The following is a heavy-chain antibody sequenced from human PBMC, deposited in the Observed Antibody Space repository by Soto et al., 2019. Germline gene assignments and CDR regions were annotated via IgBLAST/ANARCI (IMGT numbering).Heavy chain of an antibody. CDR1: GASINSGGFH. V-gene: IGHV4-31*03. Sequence: PSETLSLTCTVSGASINSGGFHWSWIRQRPGRGLEWIGSIYYSGNTYYRPSLEGRLTISLDTSENQFSLRLTSVTAADTAVYYCAREDSSSSEYYYGLDVWGRGTTVTVSS. D-gene: IGHD6-6*01. J-gene: IGHJ6*02. CDR3: AREDSSSSEYYYGLDV. CDR2: IYYSGNT.